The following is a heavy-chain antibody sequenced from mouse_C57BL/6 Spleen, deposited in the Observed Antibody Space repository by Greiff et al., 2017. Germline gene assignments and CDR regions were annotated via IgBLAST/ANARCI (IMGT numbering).Heavy chain of an antibody. V-gene: IGHV1-53*01. CDR3: ARSYVTGERVAY. J-gene: IGHJ3*01. CDR1: GYTFTSYW. CDR2: INPSNGGT. Sequence: QVQLQQPGTELVQPGASVKLSCKASGYTFTSYWMHWVKQRPGQGLEWIGNINPSNGGTNYNEKFKSKATLTVDKSSSTAYMQLSSLPSEDSAVYDCARSYVTGERVAYWGEGTLVTVSA. D-gene: IGHD2-1*01.